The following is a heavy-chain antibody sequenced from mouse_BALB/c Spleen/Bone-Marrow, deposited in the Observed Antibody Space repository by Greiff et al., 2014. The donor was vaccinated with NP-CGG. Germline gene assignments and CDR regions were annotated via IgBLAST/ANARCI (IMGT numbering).Heavy chain of an antibody. Sequence: VQLKESGPELVKPGASVKISCKTSGYTFTDYTLHWVKQGHGKSLEWIGGVNPNSGGTSYNQKFKGKATLNLDKSSTTAYVELRSLTSDDSAVYYCARARHYDFWGQGTTLTVSS. CDR1: GYTFTDYT. CDR3: ARARHYDF. V-gene: IGHV1-18*01. CDR2: VNPNSGGT. J-gene: IGHJ2*01.